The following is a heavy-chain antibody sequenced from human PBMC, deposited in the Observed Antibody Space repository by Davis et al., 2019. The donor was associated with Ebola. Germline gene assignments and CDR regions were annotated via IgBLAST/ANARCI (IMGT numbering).Heavy chain of an antibody. CDR3: ARPRRYNDGWFDP. CDR1: GFTFRNYA. Sequence: GESLKISCAASGFTFRNYAMSWVRQAPGKGLEWVSAVSGSGGATFYADSVRGRFTVSRDNSKSTLYLQMDSLRDDDTAVYYCARPRRYNDGWFDPWGQGTLVTVSS. D-gene: IGHD3-22*01. CDR2: VSGSGGAT. J-gene: IGHJ5*02. V-gene: IGHV3-23*01.